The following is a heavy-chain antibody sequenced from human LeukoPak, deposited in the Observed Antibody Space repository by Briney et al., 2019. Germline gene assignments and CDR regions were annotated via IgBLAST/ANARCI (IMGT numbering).Heavy chain of an antibody. Sequence: ASVKVSCKTSGGTFNNYAISWVRQAPGQGLEWMGRVVPMFGIRNYPQTFRGRVNITADKATNTVYMEFRSLRVEDTAIYYCATEPSRSYSFDHLDFWGLGTPVTVSS. D-gene: IGHD5-12*01. CDR3: ATEPSRSYSFDHLDF. J-gene: IGHJ4*02. CDR2: VVPMFGIR. CDR1: GGTFNNYA. V-gene: IGHV1-69*04.